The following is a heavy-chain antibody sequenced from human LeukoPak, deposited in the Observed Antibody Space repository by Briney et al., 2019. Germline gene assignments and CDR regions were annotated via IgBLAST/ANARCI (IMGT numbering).Heavy chain of an antibody. CDR1: GFTFSSYA. J-gene: IGHJ4*02. CDR2: ISGSGDIT. D-gene: IGHD2-2*01. Sequence: GGSLRLSCAASGFTFSSYAMSWVRQAPGKGLEWVSGISGSGDITYYEDSVKGRFTISRDNSKNTLYLQMNSLRAEDTAEYYCAKGGWGPAALPLDYWGQGTLVTVSS. CDR3: AKGGWGPAALPLDY. V-gene: IGHV3-23*01.